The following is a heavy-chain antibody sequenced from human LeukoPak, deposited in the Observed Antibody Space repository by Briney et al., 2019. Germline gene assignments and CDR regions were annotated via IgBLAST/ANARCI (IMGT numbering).Heavy chain of an antibody. Sequence: GGSLRFSCAASGFTFSSYWMSWVRQAPGKGLEWVANIKQDGSEKYYVDSVKGRFTISRDNAKNSLYLQMNSLRAEDTAVYYCARTVYSSGWDFDYWGQGTLVTVSS. V-gene: IGHV3-7*01. D-gene: IGHD6-19*01. CDR1: GFTFSSYW. J-gene: IGHJ4*02. CDR2: IKQDGSEK. CDR3: ARTVYSSGWDFDY.